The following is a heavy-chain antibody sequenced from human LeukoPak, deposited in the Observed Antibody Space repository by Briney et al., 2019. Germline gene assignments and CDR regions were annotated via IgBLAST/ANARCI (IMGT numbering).Heavy chain of an antibody. CDR3: ARAYCGGDCYEGPYFFDY. CDR1: GGSISSYY. Sequence: PSETLSLTCTVSGGSISSYYWSWIRQPPGKGLEWIGSIYYNGGTNYNPSLKSRVTISVDTSKNQFSLKLSSVTAADTAFYYCARAYCGGDCYEGPYFFDYWGQGTLVTVSS. CDR2: IYYNGGT. J-gene: IGHJ4*02. D-gene: IGHD2-21*02. V-gene: IGHV4-59*01.